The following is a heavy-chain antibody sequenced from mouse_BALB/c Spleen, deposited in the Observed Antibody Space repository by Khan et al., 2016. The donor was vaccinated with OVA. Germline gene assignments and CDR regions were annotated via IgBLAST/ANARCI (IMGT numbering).Heavy chain of an antibody. CDR2: IYPGSAST. V-gene: IGHV1S22*01. J-gene: IGHJ2*01. CDR3: TRGEYDGDY. CDR1: GYTFTSYW. Sequence: LQQPGSELVRPGASVKLSCKASGYTFTSYWMHWVQQRPGQGLEWIGNIYPGSASTNYDEKFKSKATLTVDTSSSTAYMQRSSLTSEDSAVYYCTRGEYDGDYWGQGTTLTVSS. D-gene: IGHD2-14*01.